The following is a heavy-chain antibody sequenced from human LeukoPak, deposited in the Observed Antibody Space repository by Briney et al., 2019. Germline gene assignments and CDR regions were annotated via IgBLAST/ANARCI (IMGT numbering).Heavy chain of an antibody. CDR2: ISGSGGST. J-gene: IGHJ4*02. V-gene: IGHV3-23*01. CDR1: GFTFSSYA. Sequence: GRSLRLSCAASGFTFSSYAMSWVRQAPGKGLEWVSAISGSGGSTYYADSVKGRFTISRDNSKNTLYLQMNSLRAEDTAVYYCAKDRHGDSDFDYWGQGTLVTVSS. CDR3: AKDRHGDSDFDY. D-gene: IGHD4-17*01.